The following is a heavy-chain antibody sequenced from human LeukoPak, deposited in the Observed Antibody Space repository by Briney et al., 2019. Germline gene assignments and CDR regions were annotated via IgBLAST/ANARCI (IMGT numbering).Heavy chain of an antibody. CDR1: GGTFSSYA. J-gene: IGHJ4*02. D-gene: IGHD1-26*01. V-gene: IGHV1-69*06. CDR3: ATPERTSGSFEFDY. Sequence: ASVKVSCKASGGTFSSYAISWVRQAPGQGLEWMGGIIPIFGTANYAQKFQGRVTITADKSTSTAYMELSSLRSEDTAVYYCATPERTSGSFEFDYWGQGTLVTVSS. CDR2: IIPIFGTA.